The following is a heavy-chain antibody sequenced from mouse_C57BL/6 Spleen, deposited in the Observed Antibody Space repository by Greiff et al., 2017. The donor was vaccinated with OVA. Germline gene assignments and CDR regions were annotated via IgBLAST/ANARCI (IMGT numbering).Heavy chain of an antibody. D-gene: IGHD2-4*01. CDR1: GYTFTSYW. CDR2: IDPNSGGT. V-gene: IGHV1-72*01. CDR3: ASQYDYDGYYAMDY. J-gene: IGHJ4*01. Sequence: QVQLKQPGAELVKPGASVKLSCKASGYTFTSYWMHWVKQRPGRGLEWIGRIDPNSGGTKYNEKFKSKATLTVDKPSSTAYMQLSSLTSEDSAVYYCASQYDYDGYYAMDYWGQGTSVTVSS.